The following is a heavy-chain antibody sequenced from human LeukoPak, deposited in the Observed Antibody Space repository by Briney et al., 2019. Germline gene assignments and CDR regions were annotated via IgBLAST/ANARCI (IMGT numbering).Heavy chain of an antibody. CDR2: ISSSGSTI. CDR3: ARDYGGSSPFDY. J-gene: IGHJ4*02. CDR1: GFTFSSYE. V-gene: IGHV3-48*03. D-gene: IGHD4-23*01. Sequence: GGSLRLSCAASGFTFSSYEMHWVRQAPGKGLEWVSYISSSGSTIYYADSVKGRFTISRYTAKNSLYLQMNSLRAEDTAVYYCARDYGGSSPFDYWGQGTLVTVSS.